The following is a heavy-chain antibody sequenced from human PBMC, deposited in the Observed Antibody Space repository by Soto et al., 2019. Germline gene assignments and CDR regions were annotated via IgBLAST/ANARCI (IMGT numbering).Heavy chain of an antibody. Sequence: GGSLRLSCAASGFTFRIYAMSWVRQAPGKGLEWVSTITGNGGTSYADFVRGRFTISRDNSKNTLYLQMNSLRAEDTAVYYCAKDAPGSGWLSDYWGQGTLVTVSS. CDR1: GFTFRIYA. CDR2: ITGNGGT. D-gene: IGHD3-22*01. J-gene: IGHJ4*02. V-gene: IGHV3-23*01. CDR3: AKDAPGSGWLSDY.